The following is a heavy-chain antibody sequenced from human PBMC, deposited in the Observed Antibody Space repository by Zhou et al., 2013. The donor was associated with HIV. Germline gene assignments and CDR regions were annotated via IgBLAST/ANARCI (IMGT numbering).Heavy chain of an antibody. CDR2: IIPIFGTA. V-gene: IGHV1-69*05. Sequence: QVQLVQSGAEVKKSGSSVKVSCRASGGTFSSHAISWVRQAPGQGLEWMGGIIPIFGTANYAQKFQGRISITSDTSANTVYMDLSSLGSEDTAVYYCARDGPWFDFWGQGTLVTVSS. CDR1: GGTFSSHA. CDR3: ARDGPWFDF. J-gene: IGHJ4*02.